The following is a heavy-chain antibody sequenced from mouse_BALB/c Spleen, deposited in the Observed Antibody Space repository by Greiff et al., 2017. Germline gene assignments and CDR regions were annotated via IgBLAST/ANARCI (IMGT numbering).Heavy chain of an antibody. J-gene: IGHJ4*01. CDR3: ATGYGYVYYYAVDY. D-gene: IGHD2-2*01. CDR2: IDPENGNT. V-gene: IGHV14-1*02. Sequence: VQLQQSGAELVRPGALVKLSCKASGFNIKDYYMHWVKQRPEQGLEWIGWIDPENGNTIYDPKFQGKASITADTSSNTAYLQLSRLTSEDTAVYYCATGYGYVYYYAVDYWGQGTSVTVSS. CDR1: GFNIKDYY.